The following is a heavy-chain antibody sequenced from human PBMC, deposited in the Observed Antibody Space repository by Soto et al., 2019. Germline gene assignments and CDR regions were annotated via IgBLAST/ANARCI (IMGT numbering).Heavy chain of an antibody. Sequence: EVQLLESGGGLVQPGGSLRLSCAASGFTFSSYGMTWVRQAAGKGLEWVSTISDSGDNTYYADSVRVRFTISRDNSKNTLSLQMNGLRAEDTAVYYCANLLHTKKYASENLDSWGQGALVTVSS. CDR1: GFTFSSYG. V-gene: IGHV3-23*01. CDR3: ANLLHTKKYASENLDS. CDR2: ISDSGDNT. D-gene: IGHD2-2*01. J-gene: IGHJ4*02.